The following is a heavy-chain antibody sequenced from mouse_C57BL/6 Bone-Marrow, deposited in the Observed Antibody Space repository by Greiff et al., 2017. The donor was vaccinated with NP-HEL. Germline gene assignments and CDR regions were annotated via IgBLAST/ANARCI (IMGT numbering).Heavy chain of an antibody. V-gene: IGHV1-15*01. CDR2: IDPETGGT. CDR3: TREMDGSSYFDY. J-gene: IGHJ2*01. D-gene: IGHD1-1*01. CDR1: GYTFTDYE. Sequence: QVQLKQSGAELVRPGASVTLSCKASGYTFTDYEMHWVKQTPVHGLEWIGAIDPETGGTAYNQKFKGKAILTADKSSSTAYMELRSLTSEDSAVYYCTREMDGSSYFDYWGQGTTLTVSS.